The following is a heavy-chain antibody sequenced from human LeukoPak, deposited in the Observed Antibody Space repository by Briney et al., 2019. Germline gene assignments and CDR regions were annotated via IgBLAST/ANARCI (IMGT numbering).Heavy chain of an antibody. CDR1: GFTFSSYT. V-gene: IGHV3-48*01. J-gene: IGHJ4*02. Sequence: PGGSLRLSCAATGFTFSSYTMNWLRQAPGKELAWVSYISSRSSAKYYTDSAKGRFTISRDNAKNSLYLQMNSLRAEDTAVYYCARERWSGYSHGDFDYWGQGTLVTVAS. CDR3: ARERWSGYSHGDFDY. D-gene: IGHD5-18*01. CDR2: ISSRSSAK.